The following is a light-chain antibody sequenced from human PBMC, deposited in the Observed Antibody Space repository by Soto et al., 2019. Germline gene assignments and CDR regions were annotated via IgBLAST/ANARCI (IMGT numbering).Light chain of an antibody. CDR2: DAS. V-gene: IGKV1-33*01. CDR3: QPSNDLVC. Sequence: DIQMTQSPSSLSASVGDRVTITCQASQDINNYVNWYQQKPGKAPKLLIFDASTLKTGVPSRFSGSGSGTDFSFTICSLPPEDIPTNYWQPSNDLVCVAQGTRLEIK. J-gene: IGKJ5*01. CDR1: QDINNY.